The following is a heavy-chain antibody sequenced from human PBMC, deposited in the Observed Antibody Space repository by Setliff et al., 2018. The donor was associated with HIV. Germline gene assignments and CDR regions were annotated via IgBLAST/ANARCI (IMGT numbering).Heavy chain of an antibody. Sequence: SETLSLTCTVSGDSINSGTQYWSWIRQPPGKGLEWIGCISHSGNTNFNPSLNSRVTISLDTSKNQFSLRLTSLTAADTAIYYCARSTVGAGASFPWGRGILVTVSS. CDR3: ARSTVGAGASFP. V-gene: IGHV4-61*01. D-gene: IGHD1-26*01. CDR2: ISHSGNT. J-gene: IGHJ5*02. CDR1: GDSINSGTQY.